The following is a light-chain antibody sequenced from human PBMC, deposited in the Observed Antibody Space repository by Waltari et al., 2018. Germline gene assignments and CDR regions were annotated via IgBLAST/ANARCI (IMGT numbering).Light chain of an antibody. Sequence: ESVLTQSPGTLSLSPGARAPLSCRASQTVRYNYLAWYQQKPGQAPRLLMYGASSRATGVPDRFSGSGSGTDFTLTISRLEPEDFAVYYCQQYGTSPLTFGPGTKVVIK. CDR3: QQYGTSPLT. CDR1: QTVRYNY. CDR2: GAS. V-gene: IGKV3-20*01. J-gene: IGKJ3*01.